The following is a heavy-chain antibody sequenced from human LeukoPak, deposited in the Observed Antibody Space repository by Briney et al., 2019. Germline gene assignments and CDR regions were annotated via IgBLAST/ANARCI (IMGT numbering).Heavy chain of an antibody. CDR1: GFTFSSYG. Sequence: GGSLRLSCAASGFTFSSYGMHWVRQAPGKGLEGVAVISYDGSNKYYADSVKGRFTISRDNSKNTLYLQMNSLRAEDTAVYYCAKVNSYGSEWDYWGQGTPVTVSS. CDR3: AKVNSYGSEWDY. J-gene: IGHJ4*02. V-gene: IGHV3-30*18. CDR2: ISYDGSNK. D-gene: IGHD5-18*01.